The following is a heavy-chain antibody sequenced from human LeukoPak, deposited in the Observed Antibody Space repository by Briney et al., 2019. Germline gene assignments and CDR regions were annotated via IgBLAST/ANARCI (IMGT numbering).Heavy chain of an antibody. D-gene: IGHD3-10*01. V-gene: IGHV1-2*02. J-gene: IGHJ6*03. Sequence: ASVKVSCKASGYTFTGYYMHWVRQAPGQGLEWMGWINPNSGGTNYAQKFQGRVTMTRDTSISTAYMELSRLRSDDTAVYYCARDRGFGEAYYYYMDVWGKGTTVTVSS. CDR1: GYTFTGYY. CDR3: ARDRGFGEAYYYYMDV. CDR2: INPNSGGT.